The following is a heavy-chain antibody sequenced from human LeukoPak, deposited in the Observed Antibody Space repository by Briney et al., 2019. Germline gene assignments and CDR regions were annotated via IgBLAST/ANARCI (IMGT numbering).Heavy chain of an antibody. D-gene: IGHD7-27*01. CDR1: GYTFTGYY. CDR3: ARAVTGDSSYMDV. J-gene: IGHJ6*03. Sequence: ASVKVSCKASGYTFTGYYMHWVRQAPGQGLEWMGWINPNSGGTNYAQKFQGRVTMTRDTSISTAYMELSRLRSEDTAVYYCARAVTGDSSYMDVWGKGTTVAISS. CDR2: INPNSGGT. V-gene: IGHV1-2*02.